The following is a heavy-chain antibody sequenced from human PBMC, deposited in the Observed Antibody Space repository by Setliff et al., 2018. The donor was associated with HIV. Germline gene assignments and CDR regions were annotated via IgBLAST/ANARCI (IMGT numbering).Heavy chain of an antibody. J-gene: IGHJ4*02. CDR1: GYSMSSGYY. CDR2: VYHTGST. D-gene: IGHD3-10*01. V-gene: IGHV4-38-2*01. CDR3: ARLFSGSPGDY. Sequence: PSETLSLTCGVSGYSMSSGYYWGWIRQPPGRGLEWIGEVYHTGSTNYNPSLKSRVITSIDKSKNQFSLKIDSVTAADTAVYYCARLFSGSPGDYWGQGTLVTVSS.